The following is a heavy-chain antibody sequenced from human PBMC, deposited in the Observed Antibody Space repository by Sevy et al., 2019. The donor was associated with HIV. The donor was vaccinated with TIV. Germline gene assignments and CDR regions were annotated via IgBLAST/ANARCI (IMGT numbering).Heavy chain of an antibody. CDR2: IKHDGSEK. V-gene: IGHV3-7*03. D-gene: IGHD6-13*01. CDR3: ASWGLLAAAGLDS. Sequence: GGSLRLSCAASGFTFSSYWMSWVRQAPGKGLEWVATIKHDGSEKYYVDSVKGRFTISRDNAKNSLYLQMNSLRAEDTAVFYCASWGLLAAAGLDSWGQGTLVTVSS. J-gene: IGHJ4*02. CDR1: GFTFSSYW.